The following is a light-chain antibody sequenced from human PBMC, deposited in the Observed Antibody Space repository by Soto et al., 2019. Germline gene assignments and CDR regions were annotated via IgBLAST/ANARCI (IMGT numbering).Light chain of an antibody. CDR2: EVS. J-gene: IGLJ1*01. Sequence: QSALTQPASVSGSPGQSITISCTGTSSDVGGYNYVSWYQQHPGKAPKLMIYEVSNRPSGVSNRFSGSKSGNTASLTISGLQAEDEAEYYCSSDTSSSTYVFGTGTKLTVL. CDR3: SSDTSSSTYV. V-gene: IGLV2-14*01. CDR1: SSDVGGYNY.